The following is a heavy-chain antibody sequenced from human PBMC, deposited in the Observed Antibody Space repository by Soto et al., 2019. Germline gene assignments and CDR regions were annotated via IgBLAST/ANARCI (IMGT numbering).Heavy chain of an antibody. D-gene: IGHD4-17*01. Sequence: SETLSLTCAVYGGSFSGYYWSWIRQPPGKGLEWIGEINHSGSTNYNPSLKSRVTISVDTSKNQFSLKLSSVTAADTAVYYCGSFWSGVTTSRYYFDYGGQGTRFTVPS. V-gene: IGHV4-34*01. J-gene: IGHJ4*02. CDR1: GGSFSGYY. CDR3: GSFWSGVTTSRYYFDY. CDR2: INHSGST.